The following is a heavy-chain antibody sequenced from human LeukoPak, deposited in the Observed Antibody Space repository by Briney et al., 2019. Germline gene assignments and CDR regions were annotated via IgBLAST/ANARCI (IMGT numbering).Heavy chain of an antibody. D-gene: IGHD6-13*01. Sequence: GGSLRLSCAASGFTFGTYPINWVRQAPGRGLEWISYISSSSDTIYYADSVKGRFTISRDNAKNSLYLQMNSLRAEDTAVYYCARDTGITASADQFDYWGQGTLVTVSS. V-gene: IGHV3-48*04. CDR2: ISSSSDTI. CDR1: GFTFGTYP. J-gene: IGHJ4*02. CDR3: ARDTGITASADQFDY.